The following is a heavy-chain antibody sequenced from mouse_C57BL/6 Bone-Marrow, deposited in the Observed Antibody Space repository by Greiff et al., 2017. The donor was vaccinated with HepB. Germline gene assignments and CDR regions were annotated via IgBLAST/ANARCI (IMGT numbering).Heavy chain of an antibody. CDR3: ARDWDVRYFDV. D-gene: IGHD4-1*01. V-gene: IGHV1-9*01. CDR1: GYTFTGYW. J-gene: IGHJ1*03. Sequence: QVQLQQSGAELMKPGASVKLSCKATGYTFTGYWIEWVKQRPGHGLEWIGEILPGSGNTNYNEKFKGKATFTADTSSNTAYMQLSSLTTEDSAIYYCARDWDVRYFDVWGTGTTVTVSS. CDR2: ILPGSGNT.